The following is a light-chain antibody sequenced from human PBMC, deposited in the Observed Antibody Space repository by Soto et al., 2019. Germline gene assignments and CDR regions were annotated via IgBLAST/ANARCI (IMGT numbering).Light chain of an antibody. CDR1: SSDVGGYNY. Sequence: QSALTQPASVSGSPGQSITISCTGTSSDVGGYNYVSWYQQHPDKAPKLMIYEVSNRPSGVSNRFSGSKSGNTASLTISGLQGEDEADYYCSSYTSSTTWVFGGGTQLTVL. CDR2: EVS. J-gene: IGLJ3*02. V-gene: IGLV2-14*01. CDR3: SSYTSSTTWV.